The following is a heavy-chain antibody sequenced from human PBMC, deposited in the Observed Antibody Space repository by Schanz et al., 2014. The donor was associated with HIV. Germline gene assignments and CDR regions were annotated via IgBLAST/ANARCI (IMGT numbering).Heavy chain of an antibody. J-gene: IGHJ6*02. Sequence: QVQLVQSGAEVKKPGSSVKVSCKASGGSFSSYAINWVRQAPGHGLEWMGWFNPYSGGRIYAQQFQGRVVMTRDTSISTAYMELSGLTSDDTAVYYCARGLKDYYYALDVWGQGTTVIVS. V-gene: IGHV1-2*02. CDR2: FNPYSGGR. D-gene: IGHD3-16*01. CDR1: GGSFSSYA. CDR3: ARGLKDYYYALDV.